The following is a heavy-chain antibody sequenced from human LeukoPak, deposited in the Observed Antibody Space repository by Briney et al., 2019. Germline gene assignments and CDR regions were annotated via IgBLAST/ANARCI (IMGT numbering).Heavy chain of an antibody. V-gene: IGHV3-23*01. D-gene: IGHD3-22*01. Sequence: GGSLRLSCAVSGITLSNYGMSWVRQAPGKGLEWVAGISDSDGNTNYADSVKGRFTISRDNPKNTLYLQMNSLRAEDTAVYFCAKRGVVIRVILVGFHKQAYYFDSWGQGALVTVSS. CDR3: AKRGVVIRVILVGFHKQAYYFDS. CDR1: GITLSNYG. J-gene: IGHJ4*02. CDR2: ISDSDGNT.